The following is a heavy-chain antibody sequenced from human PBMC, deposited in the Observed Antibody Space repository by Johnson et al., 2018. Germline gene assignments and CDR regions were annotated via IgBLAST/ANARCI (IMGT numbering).Heavy chain of an antibody. J-gene: IGHJ3*02. CDR2: IHYTGST. CDR1: GGSISTYY. D-gene: IGHD1-26*01. CDR3: ARRERHAFAFDI. V-gene: IGHV4-59*03. Sequence: QVQLQESGPGLVKPSETLSLPCTISGGSISTYYWNWIRQPPGKGLEWIGYIHYTGSTNYNPSLKSRVTISVDTSKNQFSLKLSSVTAADTAVYYCARRERHAFAFDIWCQGTMVTVSS.